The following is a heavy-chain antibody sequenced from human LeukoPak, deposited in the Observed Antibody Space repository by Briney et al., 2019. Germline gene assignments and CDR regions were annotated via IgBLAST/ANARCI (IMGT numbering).Heavy chain of an antibody. V-gene: IGHV3-30*03. CDR1: GFTFSSYG. CDR2: ISYDGSNK. Sequence: GGSLRLSCAASGFTFSSYGMHWVRQAPGKGLEWVAVISYDGSNKYYADSVKGRFTISRDNAKNSLYLQMNSLGAEDTAVYYCARDLTFTYAWGQGTLVTVSS. CDR3: ARDLTFTYA. D-gene: IGHD3-16*01. J-gene: IGHJ5*02.